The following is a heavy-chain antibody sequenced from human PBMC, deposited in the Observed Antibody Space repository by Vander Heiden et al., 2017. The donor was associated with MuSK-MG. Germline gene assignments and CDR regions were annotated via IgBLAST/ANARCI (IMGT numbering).Heavy chain of an antibody. D-gene: IGHD4-17*01. Sequence: TYYAESVKGRFKISRDSAKNTLSLQMNNLRADDSAVYYCARDQFHHFGDDRSFYYYYGMDVWGQGTTVTVS. V-gene: IGHV3-66*01. J-gene: IGHJ6*02. CDR3: ARDQFHHFGDDRSFYYYYGMDV. CDR2: T.